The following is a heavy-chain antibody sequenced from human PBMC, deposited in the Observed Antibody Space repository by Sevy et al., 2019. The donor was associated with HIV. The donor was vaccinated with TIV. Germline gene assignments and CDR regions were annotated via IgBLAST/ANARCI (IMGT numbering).Heavy chain of an antibody. D-gene: IGHD4-17*01. CDR2: IYYTGAT. Sequence: SETLSLTCSVFGGSVSSANNYWSWIRQSPGVGLEWIGYIYYTGATDYNPSLESRVTMSIDTSKNQFSLQLSSVTPADTAIYYCARAPVTRKDWFDPWAQGTPVTVSS. CDR3: ARAPVTRKDWFDP. CDR1: GGSVSSANNY. V-gene: IGHV4-61*01. J-gene: IGHJ5*02.